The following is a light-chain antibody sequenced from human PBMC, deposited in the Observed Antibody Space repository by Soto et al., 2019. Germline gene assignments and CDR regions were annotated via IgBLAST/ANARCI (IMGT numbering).Light chain of an antibody. J-gene: IGLJ3*02. V-gene: IGLV2-8*01. Sequence: QSALTQPPSASGSPGQSVTIYCTGTSSDVGGYNYVSWYQQHPGKAPKLIIFEVSKRPSGVPDRFSGSKSGNTASLTVSGLQAEDEADYCCSSYAGSNNFVVFGGGTKVTVL. CDR1: SSDVGGYNY. CDR3: SSYAGSNNFVV. CDR2: EVS.